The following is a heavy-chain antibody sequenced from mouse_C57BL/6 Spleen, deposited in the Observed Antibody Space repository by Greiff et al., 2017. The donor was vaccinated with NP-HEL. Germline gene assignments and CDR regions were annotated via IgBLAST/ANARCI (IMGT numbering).Heavy chain of an antibody. CDR3: ARKRYGNLYAMDY. CDR1: GYTFTSYW. D-gene: IGHD2-1*01. V-gene: IGHV1-55*01. CDR2: IYPGSGST. J-gene: IGHJ4*01. Sequence: VQLQQPGAELVKPGASVKMSCKASGYTFTSYWITWVKQRPGQGLEWIGDIYPGSGSTNYNEKFKSKATLTVDTSSSTAYMQLSSLTSEDSAVYYCARKRYGNLYAMDYWGQGTSVTVSS.